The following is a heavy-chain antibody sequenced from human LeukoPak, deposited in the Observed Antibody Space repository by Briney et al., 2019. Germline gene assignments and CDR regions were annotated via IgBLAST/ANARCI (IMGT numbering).Heavy chain of an antibody. D-gene: IGHD1-1*01. J-gene: IGHJ5*02. V-gene: IGHV3-74*01. CDR2: INGDGTTT. CDR3: ARDSRGNGFDP. Sequence: GGSLRLSCVVSGFTFGSYWMHWVRQAPGKGLVWVSNINGDGTTTFYADSVKGRFTISRDNANNSLYLQMNSLRAEDTAVYYCARDSRGNGFDPWGQGTLVTVSS. CDR1: GFTFGSYW.